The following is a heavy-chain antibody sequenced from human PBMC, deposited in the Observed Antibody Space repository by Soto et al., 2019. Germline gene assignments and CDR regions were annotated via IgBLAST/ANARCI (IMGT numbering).Heavy chain of an antibody. V-gene: IGHV3-23*01. Sequence: PGGSLRLSCAASGFTFNNYAMSWVRQAPGKGLEWVSSINNGGDNIYYADSVKGRFTISRDNSKSTLYLQMNSLRAEDTAVYYCAKVGIVVVPAADYYYGMDVWGQGTTVTVSS. J-gene: IGHJ6*02. CDR3: AKVGIVVVPAADYYYGMDV. CDR2: INNGGDNI. D-gene: IGHD2-2*01. CDR1: GFTFNNYA.